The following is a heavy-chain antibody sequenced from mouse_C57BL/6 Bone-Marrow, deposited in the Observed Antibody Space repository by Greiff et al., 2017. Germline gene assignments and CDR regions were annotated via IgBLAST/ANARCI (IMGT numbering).Heavy chain of an antibody. CDR1: GFTFSDYY. D-gene: IGHD1-1*01. CDR3: ARITTVDYAMDY. J-gene: IGHJ4*01. V-gene: IGHV5-16*01. CDR2: INYDGSST. Sequence: EVKLVESEGGLVQPGSSMKLSCTASGFTFSDYYMAWVRQVPEKGLEWVANINYDGSSTYYLDSLKSRFIISRDNAKNILYLQMSSLKSEDTATYYCARITTVDYAMDYWGQGTSVTVSS.